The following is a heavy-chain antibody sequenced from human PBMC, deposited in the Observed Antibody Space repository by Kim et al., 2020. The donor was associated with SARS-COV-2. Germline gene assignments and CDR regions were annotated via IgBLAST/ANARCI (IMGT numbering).Heavy chain of an antibody. V-gene: IGHV4-34*01. Sequence: SETLSLTCAVYGGSFSGYYWSWIRQPPRKGLEWVGEINHSGSTNYYPSPKSRVTISVDTSKNQFPLKLSSVPAADTAADYCARGTRLRLSRLYYFYMDV. CDR1: GGSFSGYY. CDR3: ARGTRLRLSRLYYFYMDV. CDR2: INHSGST. J-gene: IGHJ6*03. D-gene: IGHD6-25*01.